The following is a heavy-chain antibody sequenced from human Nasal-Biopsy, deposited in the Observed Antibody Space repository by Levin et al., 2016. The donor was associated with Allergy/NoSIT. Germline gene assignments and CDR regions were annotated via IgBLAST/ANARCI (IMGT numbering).Heavy chain of an antibody. D-gene: IGHD5-12*01. CDR2: IAFDGGGK. J-gene: IGHJ4*02. V-gene: IGHV3-30*18. CDR1: GFSFQSYG. CDR3: AKDRVNIVASGYFDH. Sequence: GESLKISCAASGFSFQSYGMHWVRQAPGKGLEWVAVIAFDGGGKHYLDSVEGRFTISRDNSRNTVDLQMNSLRLEDTAVYYCAKDRVNIVASGYFDHWGPGALATVSS.